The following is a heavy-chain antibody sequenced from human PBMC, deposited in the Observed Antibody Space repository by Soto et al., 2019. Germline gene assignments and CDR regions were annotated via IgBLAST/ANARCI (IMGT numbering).Heavy chain of an antibody. J-gene: IGHJ4*02. CDR3: VKEFSGAFVY. Sequence: PGGSLRLSCAVSGVTVNNNFKSWVRQAPGKGLEWVSVIFSGGNADYADSVKGRFIMSRDISKNTLYLQMNSLRAEDTAVYFCVKEFSGAFVYWGQGTLVTGSS. V-gene: IGHV3-53*01. CDR2: IFSGGNA. CDR1: GVTVNNNF. D-gene: IGHD1-26*01.